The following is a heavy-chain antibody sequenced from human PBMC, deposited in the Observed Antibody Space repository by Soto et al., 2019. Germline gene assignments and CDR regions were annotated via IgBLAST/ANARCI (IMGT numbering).Heavy chain of an antibody. CDR2: LYDVFGS. V-gene: IGHV3-53*01. CDR1: GLTVSGTKY. CDR3: ASWHEREHAYDV. Sequence: DVHLVESGGGLIQPGESLRLSCAAFGLTVSGTKYVAWVRQAPGKGLEWVSALYDVFGSFYADSVKGRFTTSSDRSKSTAYLQMNDLRPDDTAVYYCASWHEREHAYDVWGQGTTVIVSS. J-gene: IGHJ3*01. D-gene: IGHD1-1*01.